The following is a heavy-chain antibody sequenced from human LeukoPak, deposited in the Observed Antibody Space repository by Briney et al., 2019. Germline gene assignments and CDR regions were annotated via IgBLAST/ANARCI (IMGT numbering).Heavy chain of an antibody. J-gene: IGHJ6*03. CDR3: ARLEWALAIEPAAMGKKEIKYYYYMDV. CDR2: ISDRSNTT. Sequence: GGSLRLSCAASGFTSSSYSMNWVRQAPGKGLEWVSYISDRSNTTYYADSVKGRFTIFRDNAKNSLYLQMNRLRVEDTAVYYCARLEWALAIEPAAMGKKEIKYYYYMDVWGRGTTVTVSS. V-gene: IGHV3-48*01. CDR1: GFTSSSYS. D-gene: IGHD2-2*01.